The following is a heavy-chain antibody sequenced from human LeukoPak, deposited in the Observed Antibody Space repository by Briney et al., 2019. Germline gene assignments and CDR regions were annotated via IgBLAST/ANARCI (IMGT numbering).Heavy chain of an antibody. Sequence: PSETLSLTCAVYGGSFSGYYWSWIRQPPGKGLEWIGEINHSGSTNYNPSLKSRVTISVDTSKNHFSLKLSSVTAADTAVYYCASSYSYYYGSGSYWWGQGTLVTVSS. V-gene: IGHV4-34*01. J-gene: IGHJ4*02. CDR1: GGSFSGYY. D-gene: IGHD3-10*01. CDR3: ASSYSYYYGSGSYW. CDR2: INHSGST.